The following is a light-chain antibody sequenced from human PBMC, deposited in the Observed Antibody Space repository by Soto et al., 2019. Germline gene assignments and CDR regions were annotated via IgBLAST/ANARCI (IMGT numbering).Light chain of an antibody. CDR3: QQLNSYPRT. Sequence: IQLIQSPSSLSASVGDRVTITCRASQGISSYLASYQQKPGKAPKLLIYAASTVQSGDPSRFSGSGSGTDFTLTISSLQPEDVATYYCQQLNSYPRTFGQGTKLESK. CDR2: AAS. V-gene: IGKV1-9*01. J-gene: IGKJ2*01. CDR1: QGISSY.